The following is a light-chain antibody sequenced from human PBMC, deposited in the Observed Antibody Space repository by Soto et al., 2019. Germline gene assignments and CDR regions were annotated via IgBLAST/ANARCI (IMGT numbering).Light chain of an antibody. V-gene: IGKV3-11*01. J-gene: IGKJ2*01. Sequence: EIVLTQSPATLSLSPGERATLSCRASQSVSSYLAWYQQKPGQAPRLLIYDASNRATGIPARFSGSGSGTDFTLTISSLEPDDFAVYYCQQRSNWPYTFGQWTKLEIK. CDR1: QSVSSY. CDR3: QQRSNWPYT. CDR2: DAS.